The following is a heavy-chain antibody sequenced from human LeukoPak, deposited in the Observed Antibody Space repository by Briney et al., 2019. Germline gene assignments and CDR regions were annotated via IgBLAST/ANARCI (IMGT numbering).Heavy chain of an antibody. CDR3: ARTGQIVGASPFDY. Sequence: PGGSLRLSCAASGFTFSSYEMNWVRQAPGKGLEWVSYISSSGSTIYYADSVKGRFTISRDNAKNSLYLQMNSLGAEDTAVCYCARTGQIVGASPFDYWGQGTLVTVSS. V-gene: IGHV3-48*03. D-gene: IGHD1-26*01. CDR1: GFTFSSYE. J-gene: IGHJ4*02. CDR2: ISSSGSTI.